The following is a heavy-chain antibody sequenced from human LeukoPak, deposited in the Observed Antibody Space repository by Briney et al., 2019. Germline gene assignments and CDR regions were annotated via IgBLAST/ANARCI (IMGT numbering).Heavy chain of an antibody. CDR2: IKQDGSEK. V-gene: IGHV3-7*01. J-gene: IGHJ6*03. Sequence: GGSLRLSCAASGFTFSSYWMSWVRQAPGKGLEWVANIKQDGSEKYYVDSVKGRFTISRDNAKNSLYLQMNSLRAEDTAVYYCARDIVGATRGLYYYYYMDVWGKGTTVTVSS. CDR3: ARDIVGATRGLYYYYYMDV. CDR1: GFTFSSYW. D-gene: IGHD1-26*01.